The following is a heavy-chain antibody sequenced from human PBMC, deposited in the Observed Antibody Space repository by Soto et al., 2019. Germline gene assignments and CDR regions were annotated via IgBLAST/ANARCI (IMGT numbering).Heavy chain of an antibody. Sequence: QVQLVQSGAEVKKPGSSVKVSCKASGGTFSSYTISWVRQAPGQGLEWMGRIIPILGIANYAQKLQGRVTITADKSTSTAYMELSSLRSEDTAVYYCARQESYSSSWYGAFDIWGQGTMVTVSS. CDR2: IIPILGIA. D-gene: IGHD6-13*01. CDR1: GGTFSSYT. V-gene: IGHV1-69*02. CDR3: ARQESYSSSWYGAFDI. J-gene: IGHJ3*02.